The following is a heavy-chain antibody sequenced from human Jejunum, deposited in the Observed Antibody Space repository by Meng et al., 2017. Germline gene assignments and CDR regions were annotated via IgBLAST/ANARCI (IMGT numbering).Heavy chain of an antibody. CDR2: ICPYDSDT. CDR1: GDKFTTYW. J-gene: IGHJ4*02. D-gene: IGHD2-21*01. CDR3: GGRARDTRYYGDFD. Sequence: GESLKISCKGSGDKFTTYWIGWARQRPGKGLEWMGIICPYDSDTQYSPTFQGQVTISADKSTNTAYLQWSSLQASDTAMYFCGGRARDTRYYGDFDWGQGTRVTVSS. V-gene: IGHV5-51*01.